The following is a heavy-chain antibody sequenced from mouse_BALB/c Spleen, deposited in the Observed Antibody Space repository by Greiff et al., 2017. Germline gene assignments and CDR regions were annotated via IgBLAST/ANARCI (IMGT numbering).Heavy chain of an antibody. D-gene: IGHD1-1*01. Sequence: DVMLVESGGGLVQPGGSLKLSCAASGFTFSSYGMSWVRQTPDKRLELVATINSNGGSTYYPDSVKGRFTISRDNAKNTLYLQMSSLKSEDTAMYYCARGELSYYYGPLAYWGQGTLVTVSA. J-gene: IGHJ3*01. CDR3: ARGELSYYYGPLAY. CDR1: GFTFSSYG. V-gene: IGHV5-6-3*01. CDR2: INSNGGST.